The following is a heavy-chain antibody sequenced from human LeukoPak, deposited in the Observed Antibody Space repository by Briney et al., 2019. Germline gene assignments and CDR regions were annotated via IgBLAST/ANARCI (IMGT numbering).Heavy chain of an antibody. J-gene: IGHJ4*02. Sequence: SETLSLTCTVSGGSISSYYWSWIRQPPGKGLECIGYIYYSGSTNYNPSLKSRVTISVDTSKNQFSLKLSSVTAADTAVYYCATTTIRLGYWGQGTLVTVSS. CDR2: IYYSGST. CDR3: ATTTIRLGY. V-gene: IGHV4-59*01. D-gene: IGHD1-26*01. CDR1: GGSISSYY.